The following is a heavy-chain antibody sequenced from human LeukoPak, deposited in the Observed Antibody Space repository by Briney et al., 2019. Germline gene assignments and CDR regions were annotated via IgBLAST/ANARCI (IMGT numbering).Heavy chain of an antibody. D-gene: IGHD6-13*01. CDR1: GDSISPYY. CDR3: ARSQQLIRTFDS. CDR2: IYYSGDT. J-gene: IGHJ4*02. Sequence: SETLSLTCIVSGDSISPYYWNWIRQPPGKGLEWIGYIYYSGDTNYNPSLKSRVTVSVDTSKNQFSLKLTSVTAADTAMYYCARSQQLIRTFDSWGQGTLVTVSS. V-gene: IGHV4-59*01.